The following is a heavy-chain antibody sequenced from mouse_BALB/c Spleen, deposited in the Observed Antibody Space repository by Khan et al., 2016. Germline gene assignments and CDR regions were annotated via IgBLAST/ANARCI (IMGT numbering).Heavy chain of an antibody. V-gene: IGHV1-80*01. D-gene: IGHD2-10*02. CDR2: ISPRDGDT. CDR1: GYVFSDYW. CDR3: AREEYGNLDY. J-gene: IGHJ2*01. Sequence: QMQLKQSGAELVRPGSSVKISCKASGYVFSDYWTNWVKQRSGQGLEWIGQISPRDGDTNYNGKFKVKARLTADKSSSTAYMQLSSLTSEDSAVYFCAREEYGNLDYWGQGTTLTVSS.